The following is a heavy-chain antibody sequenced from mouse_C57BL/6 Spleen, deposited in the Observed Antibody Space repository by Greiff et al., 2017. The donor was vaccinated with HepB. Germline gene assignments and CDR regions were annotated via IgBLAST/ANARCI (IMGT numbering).Heavy chain of an antibody. CDR2: ISDGGSYT. Sequence: DVMLVESGGGLVKPGGSLKLSCAASGFTFSSYAMSWVRQTPEKRLEWVATISDGGSYTYYPDNVKGRFTISRDNAKNNLYLQMSHLKSEDTAMYYCARSSSYWFAYWGQGTLVTVSA. CDR1: GFTFSSYA. D-gene: IGHD1-1*01. J-gene: IGHJ3*01. CDR3: ARSSSYWFAY. V-gene: IGHV5-4*03.